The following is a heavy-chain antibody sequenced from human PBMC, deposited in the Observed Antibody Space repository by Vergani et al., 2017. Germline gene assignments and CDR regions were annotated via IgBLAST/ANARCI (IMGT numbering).Heavy chain of an antibody. Sequence: QLVLEESGPGLVKPSETLSLTCTVSGGSIGGSNYFWGWIRQPPGKGLEWIGNIYHTGTTYYSPSLKSRVTISVDTSKNQFSLNLTSVTAADTAVYYCTRHGRSGWAGYFQHWGQGTLVTASS. J-gene: IGHJ1*01. CDR2: IYHTGTT. V-gene: IGHV4-39*01. D-gene: IGHD6-19*01. CDR1: GGSIGGSNYF. CDR3: TRHGRSGWAGYFQH.